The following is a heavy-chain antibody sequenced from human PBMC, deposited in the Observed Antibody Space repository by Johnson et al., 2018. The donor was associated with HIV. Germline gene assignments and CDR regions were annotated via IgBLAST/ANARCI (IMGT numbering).Heavy chain of an antibody. D-gene: IGHD3-10*01. CDR3: AKDRGSPGIPAAFDI. CDR2: INWNGGST. V-gene: IGHV3-20*04. J-gene: IGHJ3*02. CDR1: GFTFDDYG. Sequence: EVQLVESGGGVVRPGGSLRLSCAASGFTFDDYGMSWVRQAPGKGLEWVSGINWNGGSTYYADSEKGRFTISRDNSKNTLYLQMNSLGAEDTAVYYCAKDRGSPGIPAAFDIWGQGTLVTVSS.